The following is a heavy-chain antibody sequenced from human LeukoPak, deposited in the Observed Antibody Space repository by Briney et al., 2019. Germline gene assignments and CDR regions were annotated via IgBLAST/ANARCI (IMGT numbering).Heavy chain of an antibody. D-gene: IGHD1-26*01. CDR3: AVRSASGWFDP. CDR1: GFTFSSYA. J-gene: IGHJ5*02. V-gene: IGHV3-53*01. CDR2: LYSNGDT. Sequence: PGGSLRLSCAASGFTFSSYAMTWVRQAPGKGLEWLSVLYSNGDTYYADSVKGRFTISRDSSKNTLYLQMDSLRAEDTAVYYCAVRSASGWFDPWGQGTLVTVSS.